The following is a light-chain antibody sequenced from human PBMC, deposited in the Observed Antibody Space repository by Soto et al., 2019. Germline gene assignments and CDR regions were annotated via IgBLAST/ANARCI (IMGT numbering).Light chain of an antibody. V-gene: IGLV2-23*01. CDR2: EDN. CDR3: CSYAGSYTI. Sequence: QSVLTQPASVSGSPGQSITISCTGTTSDVGNYDLVSWFQHHPGKAPQLIIYEDNKWPSGASHRFSGSKSGNTASLTISGRQAEDEADYYCCSYAGSYTIFGGGTKLTVL. J-gene: IGLJ2*01. CDR1: TSDVGNYDL.